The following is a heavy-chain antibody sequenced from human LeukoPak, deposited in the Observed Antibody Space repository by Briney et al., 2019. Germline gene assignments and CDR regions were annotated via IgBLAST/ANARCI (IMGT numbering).Heavy chain of an antibody. CDR2: ISYDGRNK. J-gene: IGHJ5*02. D-gene: IGHD6-13*01. Sequence: GGSLRLSCAASGFTFSVYAMHGVRQAPGKGLEWVAVISYDGRNKYYADSVKGRFTISRDNSKNTLFLQMNSLRAEDTAVYSCAREHIATSGNNWFDPWGQGTLVTVSS. CDR3: AREHIATSGNNWFDP. V-gene: IGHV3-30*04. CDR1: GFTFSVYA.